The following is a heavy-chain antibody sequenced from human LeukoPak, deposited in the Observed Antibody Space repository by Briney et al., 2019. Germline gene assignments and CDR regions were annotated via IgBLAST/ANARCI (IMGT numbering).Heavy chain of an antibody. CDR1: GYTFTCYY. CDR2: INPNSGGT. J-gene: IGHJ6*03. V-gene: IGHV1-2*02. CDR3: ARDFKSVGVSQGMDV. Sequence: ASVKVSCKASGYTFTCYYMHWVRQAPGQGLEWMGWINPNSGGTNYAQKFQGRVTMTRDTSISTAYMELSRLRSDDTAVYYCARDFKSVGVSQGMDVWGKGTTVTVSS. D-gene: IGHD1-26*01.